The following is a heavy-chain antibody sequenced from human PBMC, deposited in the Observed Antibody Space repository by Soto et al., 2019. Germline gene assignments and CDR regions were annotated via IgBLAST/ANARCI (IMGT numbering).Heavy chain of an antibody. D-gene: IGHD3-10*01. CDR3: ARVAMVRGGGFDGRFDY. Sequence: QVQLVQSGAEVQKPGSSVKVSCKASGGTFSSYTISWVRQAPVQGLEWMGRIIPILGIANYAQKFMSRFTITACKSTSTAYMELSSLRSEDTAVYDCARVAMVRGGGFDGRFDYWGQGTLVTVSS. CDR2: IIPILGIA. CDR1: GGTFSSYT. V-gene: IGHV1-69*02. J-gene: IGHJ4*02.